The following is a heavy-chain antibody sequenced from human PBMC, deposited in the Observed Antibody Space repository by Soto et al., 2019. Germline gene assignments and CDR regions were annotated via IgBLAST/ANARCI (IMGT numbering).Heavy chain of an antibody. J-gene: IGHJ6*03. V-gene: IGHV4-59*08. Sequence: QVQLQESGPGLVKPSETLSLTCTVSGGSISSYYWSWIRQPPGKGLEWIGYIYYSGSTNYNPSLKSRVTISVDTSKNQFSLKLSSVTAADTAVYYCATQLQIHDFWSGYYGYYYYYMDVWGKGTTVTVSS. CDR1: GGSISSYY. CDR3: ATQLQIHDFWSGYYGYYYYYMDV. D-gene: IGHD3-3*01. CDR2: IYYSGST.